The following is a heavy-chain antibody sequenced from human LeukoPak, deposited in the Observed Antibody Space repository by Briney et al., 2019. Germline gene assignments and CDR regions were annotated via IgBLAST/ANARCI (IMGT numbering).Heavy chain of an antibody. CDR2: IKQDGSEK. J-gene: IGHJ4*02. Sequence: GGSLRLSCAASEFTFITYWMSWVRQAPGKGLEWVANIKQDGSEKYYVDSVKGRFTISRDNAKNSVYLQMNSLRAEDTAVYYCARLSEMLRGPEAIYYFEHWGQGTLVTVSS. D-gene: IGHD3-10*01. CDR3: ARLSEMLRGPEAIYYFEH. CDR1: EFTFITYW. V-gene: IGHV3-7*01.